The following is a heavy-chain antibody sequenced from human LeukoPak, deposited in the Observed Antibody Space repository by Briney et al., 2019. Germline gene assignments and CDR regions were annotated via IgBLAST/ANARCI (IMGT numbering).Heavy chain of an antibody. CDR2: ISYDGSNK. Sequence: GSLRLSCAASGFTFSSYAMHWVRQAPGKGLEWVAVISYDGSNKYYADSVKGRFTISRDNSKNTLYLQMNSLRAEDTAVYYCARVSCSSTSCYDWFDPWGQGTLVTVSS. V-gene: IGHV3-30*04. D-gene: IGHD2-2*01. J-gene: IGHJ5*02. CDR3: ARVSCSSTSCYDWFDP. CDR1: GFTFSSYA.